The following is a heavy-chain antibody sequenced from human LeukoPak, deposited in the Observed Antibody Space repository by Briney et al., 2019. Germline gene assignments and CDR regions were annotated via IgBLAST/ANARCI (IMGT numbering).Heavy chain of an antibody. J-gene: IGHJ4*02. CDR3: AKEGSSWSTFDY. CDR1: GFTFSSYG. V-gene: IGHV3-23*01. CDR2: ISGSGGST. D-gene: IGHD6-13*01. Sequence: GGSLRLSCAASGFTFSSYGMSWVRQAPGKGLEWVSAISGSGGSTYYADSVKGRFTISRDNSKNTLYLQMNSLRAEDMALYYCAKEGSSWSTFDYWGQGTLVTVSS.